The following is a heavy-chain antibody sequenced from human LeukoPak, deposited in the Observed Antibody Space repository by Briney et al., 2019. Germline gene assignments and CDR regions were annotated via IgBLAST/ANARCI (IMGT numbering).Heavy chain of an antibody. J-gene: IGHJ4*02. CDR2: IYHSGRS. V-gene: IGHV4-31*03. Sequence: NPSETLSLTCTVAGDSISNGVKYWSWIRQHPGRGLEWVGYIYHSGRSYYKPSLKSRITMSVDTSKNQFSLNLSSVTAADTAVYYCARDQVECTGGTCQSRVGFDFWGQGTLVTVSS. D-gene: IGHD2-8*02. CDR3: ARDQVECTGGTCQSRVGFDF. CDR1: GDSISNGVKY.